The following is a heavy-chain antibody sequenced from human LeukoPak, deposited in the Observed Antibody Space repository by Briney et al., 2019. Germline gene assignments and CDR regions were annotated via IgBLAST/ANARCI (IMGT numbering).Heavy chain of an antibody. J-gene: IGHJ4*02. CDR2: ISDGGDTT. Sequence: GGSLRLSCAASGFTFSNNGMTWVRQAPGKGMEWVTGISDGGDTTYDAGSVKGRFTVSRDNSKNILYLQMKSLRAEDTAIYYCPKTQRFFDHCGQGSLVTVS. V-gene: IGHV3-23*01. CDR1: GFTFSNNG. CDR3: PKTQRFFDH.